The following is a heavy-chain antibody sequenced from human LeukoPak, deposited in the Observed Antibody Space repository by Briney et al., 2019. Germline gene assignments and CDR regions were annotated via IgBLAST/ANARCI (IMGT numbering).Heavy chain of an antibody. J-gene: IGHJ4*02. CDR2: IYYSGST. V-gene: IGHV4-59*12. Sequence: SETLSLTCTVSGGSISSYYWSWIRQPPGKGLEWIGYIYYSGSTNYNPSLKSRVTISVDTSKNQFSLKLSSVTAADTAVYYCARALITMVRGVRFDYWGQGTLVTVSS. CDR3: ARALITMVRGVRFDY. D-gene: IGHD3-10*01. CDR1: GGSISSYY.